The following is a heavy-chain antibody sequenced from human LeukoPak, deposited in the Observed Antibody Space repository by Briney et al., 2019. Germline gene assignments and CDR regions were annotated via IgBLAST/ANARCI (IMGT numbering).Heavy chain of an antibody. CDR2: INHSGST. CDR3: ASPSSIFGVARSAFDI. Sequence: SETLSLTCAVYGGSFSGYYWSWIRQPPGKGLEWIGEINHSGSTNYNPSLKSRVTISVDTSKNQFSLKLSSVTAADTAVYYCASPSSIFGVARSAFDIWGQGTMVTVSS. D-gene: IGHD3-3*01. CDR1: GGSFSGYY. V-gene: IGHV4-34*01. J-gene: IGHJ3*02.